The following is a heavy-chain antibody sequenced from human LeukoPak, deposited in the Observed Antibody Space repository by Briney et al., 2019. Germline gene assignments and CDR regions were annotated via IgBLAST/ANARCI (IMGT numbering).Heavy chain of an antibody. CDR2: ISSSSSYI. V-gene: IGHV3-21*01. J-gene: IGHJ4*02. CDR1: GFTLSSHW. Sequence: GGSLRLSCAASGFTLSSHWMSWVRQAPGKGLEWVSSISSSSSYIYYADSVKGRFTISRDNAKNSLYLQMNSLRAEDTAVYYCARGIGLIGLELADYWGQGTLVTVSS. D-gene: IGHD1-7*01. CDR3: ARGIGLIGLELADY.